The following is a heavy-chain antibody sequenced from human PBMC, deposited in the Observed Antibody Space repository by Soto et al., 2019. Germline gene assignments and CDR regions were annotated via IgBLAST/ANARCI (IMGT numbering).Heavy chain of an antibody. CDR2: IRGSGGST. CDR3: AKDFVGVRADAFDI. V-gene: IGHV3-23*01. D-gene: IGHD1-26*01. J-gene: IGHJ3*02. Sequence: EVQLLESGGGLVQPGGSLRLSCAASGFTFSSYAMSWVRQAPGKGLEWVSSIRGSGGSTYYADSVKGRFTISRDNSKNTLYVHMNSLRAEDTAVYYCAKDFVGVRADAFDIWGQGTMVTVSS. CDR1: GFTFSSYA.